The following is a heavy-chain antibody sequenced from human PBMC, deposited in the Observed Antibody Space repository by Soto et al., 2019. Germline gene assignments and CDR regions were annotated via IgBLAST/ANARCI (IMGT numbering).Heavy chain of an antibody. V-gene: IGHV3-21*01. Sequence: EVQLVESGGGLVKPGGSLRLSCAASGFTFSSYSMNWVRQAPGKGLEWVSSISSSSSYIYYADSVKGRFTISRDNAKNSLYLQMNSLRAEDTAVYCCASPIFGVAHDAFDIWGQGTMVTVSS. D-gene: IGHD3-3*01. CDR2: ISSSSSYI. J-gene: IGHJ3*02. CDR3: ASPIFGVAHDAFDI. CDR1: GFTFSSYS.